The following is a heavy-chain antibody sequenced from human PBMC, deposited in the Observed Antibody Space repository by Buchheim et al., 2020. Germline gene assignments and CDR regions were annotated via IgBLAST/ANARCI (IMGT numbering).Heavy chain of an antibody. Sequence: EVQVVESGGGLVQPGGSLRLSCAASGFSFSSFGMNWVRQAPGKGLEWVSYISGSSTTLYYADSVKGLFTISRDNARNSLSLQMNSLRAEDTAMDYCARGGCTSTSCSYGMDVWGQGTT. V-gene: IGHV3-48*01. J-gene: IGHJ6*02. CDR2: ISGSSTTL. CDR1: GFSFSSFG. D-gene: IGHD2-2*01. CDR3: ARGGCTSTSCSYGMDV.